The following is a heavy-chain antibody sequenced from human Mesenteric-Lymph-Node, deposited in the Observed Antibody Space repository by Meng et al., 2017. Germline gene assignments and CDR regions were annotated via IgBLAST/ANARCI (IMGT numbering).Heavy chain of an antibody. CDR2: ISGSGGAT. D-gene: IGHD4-17*01. CDR1: GFTFSSYA. V-gene: IGHV3-23*01. CDR3: ARPPDYGDYGYYGMDV. Sequence: GESLKISCAASGFTFSSYAMSWVRQAPGKGLNWVSGISGSGGATHYADSVKGRFSISRDNSKNTLYLQMNRLRVEDTAVYYCARPPDYGDYGYYGMDVWGQGTTVTVSS. J-gene: IGHJ6*02.